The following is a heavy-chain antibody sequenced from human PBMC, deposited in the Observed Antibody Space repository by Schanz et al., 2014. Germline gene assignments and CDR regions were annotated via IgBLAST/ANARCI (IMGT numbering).Heavy chain of an antibody. V-gene: IGHV3-66*01. Sequence: LQLQESGPGLVKPSETLSLTCTVSGASISGSSDYWGWVRQAPGKGLEWVSVIYSGGSTYYADSVKGRFTISRDNSKNTLFLQVNSLRAEDTAVYYCAKDHFGHYDSSGCSDCYYYGMDVWGQGTTVTVSS. CDR3: AKDHFGHYDSSGCSDCYYYGMDV. CDR1: GASISGSSDY. D-gene: IGHD3-22*01. J-gene: IGHJ6*02. CDR2: IYSGGST.